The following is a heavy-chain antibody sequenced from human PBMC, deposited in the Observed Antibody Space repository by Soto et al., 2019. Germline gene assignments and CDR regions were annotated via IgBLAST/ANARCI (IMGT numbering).Heavy chain of an antibody. Sequence: EVQLVESGGGVVQPGGSLRLSCAASGFTLSNYDMHWVRQSTGKGLEWLSAIAVGGETYYPRSVKGRFTISREEGRNSVYLQMNSLTVGDTAVYFCVREHCGSAARCVGLYHADVWGKGTTVTVSS. V-gene: IGHV3-13*01. CDR2: IAVGGET. CDR1: GFTLSNYD. CDR3: VREHCGSAARCVGLYHADV. D-gene: IGHD2-15*01. J-gene: IGHJ6*04.